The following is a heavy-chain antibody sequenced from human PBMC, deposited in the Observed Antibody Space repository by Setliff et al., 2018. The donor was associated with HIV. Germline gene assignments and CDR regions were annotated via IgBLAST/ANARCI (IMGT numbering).Heavy chain of an antibody. J-gene: IGHJ6*02. V-gene: IGHV3-23*01. Sequence: PGGSLRLSCAVAGFSFSNYAMTWVRQAPGKGLEWVSAIAGTSASTYYADSVKGRFTISRDNSKNTLYLHMDSLRAEDTAVYYCAKPLTQWGVSPYHYAVDGWGQGTTVTVSS. D-gene: IGHD1-26*01. CDR1: GFSFSNYA. CDR3: AKPLTQWGVSPYHYAVDG. CDR2: IAGTSAST.